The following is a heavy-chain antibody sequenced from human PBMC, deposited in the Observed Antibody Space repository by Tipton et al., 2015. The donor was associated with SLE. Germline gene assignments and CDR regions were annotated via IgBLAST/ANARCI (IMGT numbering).Heavy chain of an antibody. CDR2: IWYDGNTN. D-gene: IGHD4-17*01. Sequence: SLRLSCAASGFSFSSYGLHWVCQAPGKGLAWVAVIWYDGNTNFYADSVKGRFTISRDNSKNTLYLQLDSLRVEDTAVYFCATTTTMTNYIDYWGQGTLVTVSS. V-gene: IGHV3-33*01. CDR1: GFSFSSYG. J-gene: IGHJ4*02. CDR3: ATTTTMTNYIDY.